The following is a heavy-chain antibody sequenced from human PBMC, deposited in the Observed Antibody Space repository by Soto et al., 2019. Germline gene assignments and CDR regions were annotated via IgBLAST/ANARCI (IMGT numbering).Heavy chain of an antibody. CDR2: IWYDGSNK. Sequence: QVQLVESGGGVVQPGRSLRLSCAASGFTFSSYGMHWVRQAPGKGLEWVAGIWYDGSNKYYADSVKGRFTISRDNSKDTLYLQMNSLRAEDTAVYYCARGGVPGNAYFYYYYMVVWGKGTTVTVSS. CDR3: ARGGVPGNAYFYYYYMVV. J-gene: IGHJ6*03. CDR1: GFTFSSYG. V-gene: IGHV3-33*01. D-gene: IGHD1-1*01.